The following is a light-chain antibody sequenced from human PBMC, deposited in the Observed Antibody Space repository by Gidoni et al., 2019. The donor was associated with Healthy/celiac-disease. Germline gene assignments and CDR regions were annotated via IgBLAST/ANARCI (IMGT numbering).Light chain of an antibody. CDR1: QSLLYSDGNTY. CDR3: MQGTHWPPT. V-gene: IGKV2-30*01. J-gene: IGKJ1*01. Sequence: EVVLTQSPLSLPVTLGQPASISCRSSQSLLYSDGNTYLNWFHQRPGQSPRRLIYGVSNRDSGAPDRFTGSGSGSDFTLKISRVEADDVGIYYCMQGTHWPPTFXQXTRVEIK. CDR2: GVS.